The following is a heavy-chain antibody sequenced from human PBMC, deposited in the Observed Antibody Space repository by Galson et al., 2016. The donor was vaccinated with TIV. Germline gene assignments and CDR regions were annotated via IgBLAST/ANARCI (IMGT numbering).Heavy chain of an antibody. CDR1: GYSFSKYW. D-gene: IGHD2-21*01. CDR2: INPGDSDA. J-gene: IGHJ4*02. V-gene: IGHV5-51*03. CDR3: ARVLSKVADWPAGFDY. Sequence: QSGAEVKKPGESRKISCKGSGYSFSKYWIAWVRQMPGKGLEWMGIINPGDSDASYSPSFQGQVTISADKSISTAYLQWSSLTASDTAMFYCARVLSKVADWPAGFDYWGQGTLVTFSS.